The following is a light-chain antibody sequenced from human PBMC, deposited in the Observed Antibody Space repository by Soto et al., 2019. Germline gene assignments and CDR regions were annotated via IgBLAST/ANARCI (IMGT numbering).Light chain of an antibody. CDR1: QSISSW. J-gene: IGKJ5*01. V-gene: IGKV1-5*01. Sequence: DIQMTQSPSTLSASVGDRVTITCRASQSISSWLAWYQQKPGKAPKLLIYDASSLESGVPSRFSGCRSGTEFTLTISSLQPDDFATYYCQQYSSYSVTFGQGPRLEVK. CDR2: DAS. CDR3: QQYSSYSVT.